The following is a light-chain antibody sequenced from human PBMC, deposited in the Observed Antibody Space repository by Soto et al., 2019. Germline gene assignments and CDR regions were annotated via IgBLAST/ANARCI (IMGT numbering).Light chain of an antibody. CDR3: AAGDDSLRGVV. J-gene: IGLJ2*01. CDR1: SSNIESNH. Sequence: QYVLTQPPSASGTPGQTVTISCSGTSSNIESNHVSWYQQLPGTAPKLLFYKSNRRPSGVPDRFSASKSGTSASLAISGLRSEDEADYYCAAGDDSLRGVVFGGGTKLTVL. CDR2: KSN. V-gene: IGLV1-47*01.